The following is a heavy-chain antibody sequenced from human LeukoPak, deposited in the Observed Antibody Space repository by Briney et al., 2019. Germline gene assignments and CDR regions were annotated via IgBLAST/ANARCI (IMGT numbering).Heavy chain of an antibody. CDR3: ARRRYYDGSGYLE. D-gene: IGHD3-22*01. CDR1: GDSVSRSDSY. V-gene: IGHV4-39*01. J-gene: IGHJ1*01. Sequence: SETLSLTCSVSGDSVSRSDSYWDWIRQPPGKGLEGIGTIYYSGRTYYSPSLKSRVTMSVDPSNNQFSLNLRSVTAADTALYYCARRRYYDGSGYLEWGQGTLLSVSS. CDR2: IYYSGRT.